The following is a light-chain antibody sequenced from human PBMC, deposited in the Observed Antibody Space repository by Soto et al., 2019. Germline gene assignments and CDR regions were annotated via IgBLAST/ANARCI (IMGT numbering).Light chain of an antibody. V-gene: IGKV4-1*01. Sequence: DIVMTQSPDSLAVSLGERATINCKSSQSILYSSNNKNYLAWYQQKPGQPPKLLIYWASTRESGVPDRFSGSGSGTDFTLTISSLQAEDVATYYCQQYYSSPTWTFGQGTKVDTK. CDR2: WAS. CDR3: QQYYSSPTWT. J-gene: IGKJ1*01. CDR1: QSILYSSNNKNY.